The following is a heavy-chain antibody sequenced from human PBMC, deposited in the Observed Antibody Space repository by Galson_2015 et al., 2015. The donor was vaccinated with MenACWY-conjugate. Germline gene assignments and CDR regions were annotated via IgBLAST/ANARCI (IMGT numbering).Heavy chain of an antibody. V-gene: IGHV1-18*01. CDR2: ITPTNDNT. D-gene: IGHD3-16*02. CDR3: ARDHDFVWGTYPFDF. J-gene: IGHJ4*02. Sequence: SVKVSCKASGYLFTSYGISWVRQAPGQGLEWMGWITPTNDNTHYAQRFQGRVTMTTDTSTSTASMELRSLRSDDTAVYFCARDHDFVWGTYPFDFWGQGTLVTVSS. CDR1: GYLFTSYG.